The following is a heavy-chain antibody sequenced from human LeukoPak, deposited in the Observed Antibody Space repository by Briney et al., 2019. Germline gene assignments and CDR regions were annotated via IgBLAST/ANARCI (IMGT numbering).Heavy chain of an antibody. V-gene: IGHV1-2*02. CDR2: INPNSGGT. Sequence: ASVKVSCKASGYTFTGYYMHWVRQAPGQGLEWMGWINPNSGGTNYAQKFQGRVTMTRDTSISTAYMELSRLRSDDTAVYYCATHITMVRGAYDAFDIWGQGTMVTVSS. CDR3: ATHITMVRGAYDAFDI. CDR1: GYTFTGYY. J-gene: IGHJ3*02. D-gene: IGHD3-10*01.